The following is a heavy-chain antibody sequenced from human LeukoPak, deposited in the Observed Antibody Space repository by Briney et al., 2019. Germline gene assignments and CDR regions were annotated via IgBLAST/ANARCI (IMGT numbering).Heavy chain of an antibody. V-gene: IGHV3-66*01. CDR1: GFTVSSHY. J-gene: IGHJ1*01. CDR3: ARVYWHDNGEYSQH. Sequence: PVGSLRLSCAASGFTVSSHYMSWVRQAPGKGLEWVLVIYSDDSTYSADSLKGRFTISSDISKNTLFLQMNSLRAEDTAVYYCARVYWHDNGEYSQHWGQGTLVTVSS. D-gene: IGHD3-16*01. CDR2: IYSDDST.